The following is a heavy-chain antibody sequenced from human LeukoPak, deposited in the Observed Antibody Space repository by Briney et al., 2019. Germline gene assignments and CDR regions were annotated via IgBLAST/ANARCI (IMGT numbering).Heavy chain of an antibody. V-gene: IGHV4-59*12. J-gene: IGHJ6*03. CDR2: IYHSGST. D-gene: IGHD1-1*01. CDR1: EGSISSYY. Sequence: SETLSLTCTVSEGSISSYYWSWIRQPPGKGLEWIGYIYHSGSTYYNPSLKSRVTISVDRSKNQFSLKLSSVTAADTAVYYCARAGTYYYYMDVWGKGTTVTVSS. CDR3: ARAGTYYYYMDV.